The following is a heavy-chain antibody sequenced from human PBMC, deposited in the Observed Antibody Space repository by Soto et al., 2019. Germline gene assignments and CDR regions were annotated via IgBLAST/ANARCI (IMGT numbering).Heavy chain of an antibody. V-gene: IGHV3-33*06. CDR2: IWYDGSNK. CDR1: GFTFSSYG. J-gene: IGHJ4*02. CDR3: AKKYYYDSSGTDY. D-gene: IGHD3-22*01. Sequence: GGSLRLSCAASGFTFSSYGMRWVRQAPGKGLEWVAVIWYDGSNKYYADSVKGRFTISRDNSKDTLYLQMNSLRAEDTAVYYCAKKYYYDSSGTDYWGQGTLVTVSS.